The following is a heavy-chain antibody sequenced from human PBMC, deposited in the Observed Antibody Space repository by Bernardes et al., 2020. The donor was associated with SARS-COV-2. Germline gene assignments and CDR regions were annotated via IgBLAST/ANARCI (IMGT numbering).Heavy chain of an antibody. J-gene: IGHJ6*02. CDR3: AGDPLRYVGWFGLDA. CDR2: IFIRGAAT. V-gene: IGHV3-23*01. D-gene: IGHD3-9*01. CDR1: AFTFRDSA. Sequence: AGALTISCATSAFTFRDSATTWVRQVPGAGLAWVSTIFIRGAATYLADSVKGRFSVSRDDSTNMFYLQMSSLRTEDSAHYYCAGDPLRYVGWFGLDAWGQGTTVNVTS.